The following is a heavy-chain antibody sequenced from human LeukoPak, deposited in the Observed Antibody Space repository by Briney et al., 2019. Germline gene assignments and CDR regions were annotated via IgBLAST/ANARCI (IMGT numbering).Heavy chain of an antibody. CDR1: GGTFSSYA. Sequence: GASVKVSCKASGGTFSSYAISWVQQAPGQGLEWMGRIIPILGIANYAQKFQGRVTITADESTSTAYMELSSLRSEDTAVYYCARDSPYSSTPLGYWGQGTLVTVSS. CDR2: IIPILGIA. V-gene: IGHV1-69*04. J-gene: IGHJ4*02. D-gene: IGHD6-13*01. CDR3: ARDSPYSSTPLGY.